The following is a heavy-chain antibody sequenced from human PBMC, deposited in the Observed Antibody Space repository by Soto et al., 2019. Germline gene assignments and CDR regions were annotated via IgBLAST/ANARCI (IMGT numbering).Heavy chain of an antibody. V-gene: IGHV4-4*07. CDR3: ARGPRAYVYYHGRDV. CDR2: IDTSGTT. D-gene: IGHD3-16*01. CDR1: GGSISSYD. J-gene: IGHJ6*02. Sequence: SETLSLTGTVSGGSISSYDCSWIRQAAGKGLERIGRIDTSGTTNYNPSLRSRVTMSVDASKNQFSLNLSSVTDADTAVYFCARGPRAYVYYHGRDVWGQGTTVTVSS.